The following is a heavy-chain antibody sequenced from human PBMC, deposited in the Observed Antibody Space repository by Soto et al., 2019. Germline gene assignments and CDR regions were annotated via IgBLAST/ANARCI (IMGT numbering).Heavy chain of an antibody. CDR3: ARAYSRAWFDY. CDR1: GFAFSTYD. Sequence: QVQLVESGGGVVQPGTSLRLSCAASGFAFSTYDMHWVRQAPGKGLEWVAVIWSDGNNKLYADSVKGRITISRDNSMNTVYLQLNSLRAEDTAVYYCARAYSRAWFDYWGQGTLVTVSS. V-gene: IGHV3-33*01. J-gene: IGHJ5*01. D-gene: IGHD6-13*01. CDR2: IWSDGNNK.